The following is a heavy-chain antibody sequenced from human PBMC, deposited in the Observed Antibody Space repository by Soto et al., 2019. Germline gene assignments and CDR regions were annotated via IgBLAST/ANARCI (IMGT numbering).Heavy chain of an antibody. D-gene: IGHD1-1*01. CDR3: VRHGNGTPFYFDL. V-gene: IGHV5-10-1*03. CDR2: IDPSDSYT. CDR1: GYRFINYW. J-gene: IGHJ4*02. Sequence: EVQLVQSGAEVKKPGESLRLSCQGSGYRFINYWISWLRQMPGKGLEWVGRIDPSDSYTVYSPSFQGHGTISMDTAINTAFLEWRSLQASDTAMYYCVRHGNGTPFYFDLWGRGTLVPVSS.